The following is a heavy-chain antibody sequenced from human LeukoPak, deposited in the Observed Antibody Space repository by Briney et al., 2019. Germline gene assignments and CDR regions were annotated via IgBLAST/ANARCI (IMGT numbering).Heavy chain of an antibody. Sequence: PGGSLRLSCAASGFTFSGFAMSWVRQAPGKGLEWVTAISGSAGSAYYADSVKGRFTISRDNSKNTLYLQMNSLRAEDTAVYYCAQVPDYGDYVQSYWGQGTLVTVS. V-gene: IGHV3-23*01. J-gene: IGHJ4*02. D-gene: IGHD4-17*01. CDR1: GFTFSGFA. CDR2: ISGSAGSA. CDR3: AQVPDYGDYVQSY.